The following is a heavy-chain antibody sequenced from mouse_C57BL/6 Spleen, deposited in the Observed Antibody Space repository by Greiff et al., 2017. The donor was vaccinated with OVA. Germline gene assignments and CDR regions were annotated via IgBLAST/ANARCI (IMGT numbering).Heavy chain of an antibody. D-gene: IGHD1-1*01. CDR2: INPNYGTT. CDR1: GYSFTDYN. J-gene: IGHJ4*01. Sequence: VQLQQPGAELVKPGASVKISCKASGYSFTDYNMNWVKQSNGKSLEWIGVINPNYGTTSYNQKFKGKATLTVDQSSSTAYMQLNSLTSEDSAVYYCVSGSSYAMDYWGQGTSVTVSS. V-gene: IGHV1-39*01. CDR3: VSGSSYAMDY.